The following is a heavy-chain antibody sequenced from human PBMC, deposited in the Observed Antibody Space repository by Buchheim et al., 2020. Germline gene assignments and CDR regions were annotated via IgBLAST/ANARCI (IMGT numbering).Heavy chain of an antibody. D-gene: IGHD2-8*01. CDR2: ISRGATTI. J-gene: IGHJ5*02. V-gene: IGHV3-48*03. CDR1: GFTFSIYE. Sequence: EVKLVESGGTLVQPGGSLRLSCAASGFTFSIYEMNWVRQAPGQGLEWISFISRGATTIHYADSVRGRFTISRDDAKESLYLQMNSLRAEDTAVYYCAREDCTADSCFVGRFDPWGQGTL. CDR3: AREDCTADSCFVGRFDP.